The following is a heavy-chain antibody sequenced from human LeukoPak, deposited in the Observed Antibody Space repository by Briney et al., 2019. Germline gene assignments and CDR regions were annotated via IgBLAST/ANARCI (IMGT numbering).Heavy chain of an antibody. CDR2: ISWNSGSI. D-gene: IGHD6-6*01. CDR3: AKDRGWAARQSDAFDI. Sequence: GRSLRLSCAASGFTFDDYAMHWVRQAPGKGLEWVSGISWNSGSIGYADAVKGRFTISRDNAKNSLYLQMNSLRAEDTALYYCAKDRGWAARQSDAFDIWGQGTMVTVSS. CDR1: GFTFDDYA. J-gene: IGHJ3*02. V-gene: IGHV3-9*01.